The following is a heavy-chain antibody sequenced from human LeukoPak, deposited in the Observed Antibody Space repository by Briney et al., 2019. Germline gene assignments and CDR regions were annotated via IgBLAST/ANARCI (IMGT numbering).Heavy chain of an antibody. CDR3: AKDIEWELLGVAFDI. Sequence: PGGSLRLSCAASGFTFDDYAMHWVRQAPGKGLEWVSGISWNSGSIGYADSVKGRFTISRDNAKNSLYLQMNSLRAEDTALYHCAKDIEWELLGVAFDIWGQGTMVTVSS. J-gene: IGHJ3*02. CDR1: GFTFDDYA. CDR2: ISWNSGSI. V-gene: IGHV3-9*01. D-gene: IGHD1-26*01.